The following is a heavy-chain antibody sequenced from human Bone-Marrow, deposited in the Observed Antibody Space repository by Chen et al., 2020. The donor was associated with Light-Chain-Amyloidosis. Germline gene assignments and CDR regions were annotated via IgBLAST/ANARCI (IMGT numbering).Heavy chain of an antibody. Sequence: HLVESGGGLVQPGGSLRLSCAGPGFSFRDYSMNWVCQAPGKGLEWLSYINRSGRSIHYADSVKGRITISRDNGKNSLYLQMNSLRAEDTATYYCAREGVGDTDAFDIWVQGTMIIVSP. CDR2: INRSGRSI. CDR3: AREGVGDTDAFDI. CDR1: GFSFRDYS. J-gene: IGHJ3*02. D-gene: IGHD1-26*01. V-gene: IGHV3-48*01.